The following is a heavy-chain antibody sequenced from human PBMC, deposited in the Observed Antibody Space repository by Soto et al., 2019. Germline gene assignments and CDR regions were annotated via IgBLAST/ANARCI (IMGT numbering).Heavy chain of an antibody. CDR3: ASAQDSRFSYFDY. J-gene: IGHJ4*02. D-gene: IGHD6-13*01. CDR1: GGSISSGGYS. CDR2: IYHSGST. Sequence: QLQLQESGSGLVKPSQTLSLTCAVSGGSISSGGYSWSWIRQPPGKGLEWIGYIYHSGSTYYNPSRKSRVTISVDRSKNQFSLKLSSVTAADTAVYYCASAQDSRFSYFDYWGQGTLVTVSS. V-gene: IGHV4-30-2*01.